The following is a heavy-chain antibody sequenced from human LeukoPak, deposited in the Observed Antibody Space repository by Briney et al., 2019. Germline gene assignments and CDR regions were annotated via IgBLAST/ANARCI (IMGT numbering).Heavy chain of an antibody. D-gene: IGHD6-19*01. J-gene: IGHJ4*02. V-gene: IGHV4-59*01. CDR1: GGSFSSYY. CDR2: IYYSGTT. Sequence: SETLSLTCTVSGGSFSSYYWSWIRQPPGKGQEWIGYIYYSGTTNYNPSLRSRVTISVDTSKNQFSLKLNSVTAADTAVYYCAREDSSGWYGYWGQGTLVTVSS. CDR3: AREDSSGWYGY.